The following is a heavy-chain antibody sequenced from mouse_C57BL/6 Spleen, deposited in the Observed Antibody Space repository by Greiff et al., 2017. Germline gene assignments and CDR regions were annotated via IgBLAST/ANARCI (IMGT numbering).Heavy chain of an antibody. V-gene: IGHV1-55*01. CDR3: AREINYYGSSPMDY. Sequence: QVQLKQPGAELVKPGASVKMSCKASGYTFTSYWITWVKQRPGQGLEWIGDIYPGSGSTNYNEKFKSKATLTVDTSSSTAYMQLSSLTSEDSAVYYCAREINYYGSSPMDYWGQGTSVTVSS. D-gene: IGHD1-1*01. CDR1: GYTFTSYW. J-gene: IGHJ4*01. CDR2: IYPGSGST.